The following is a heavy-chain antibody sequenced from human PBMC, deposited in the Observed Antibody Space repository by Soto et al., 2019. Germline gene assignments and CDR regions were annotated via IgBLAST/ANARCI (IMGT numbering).Heavy chain of an antibody. J-gene: IGHJ4*02. CDR2: IWHDGTNR. Sequence: QVQLVESGGGVVQPGKSLTLSCAESGLTLNRFGMHWVRQAPGKGLEWVAMIWHDGTNRYYGESVKGRFTISRDSSKNAMYLQMHSLRAEDTAVYYCARALGYDIMTGYFDYWGQGTLVTVSS. V-gene: IGHV3-33*01. CDR3: ARALGYDIMTGYFDY. CDR1: GLTLNRFG. D-gene: IGHD3-9*01.